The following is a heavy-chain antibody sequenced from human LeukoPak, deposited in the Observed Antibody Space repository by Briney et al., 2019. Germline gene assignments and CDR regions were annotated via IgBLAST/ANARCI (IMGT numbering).Heavy chain of an antibody. V-gene: IGHV3-7*01. CDR3: ARDHNVADV. J-gene: IGHJ3*01. CDR1: GFTFSHYW. D-gene: IGHD2-8*01. CDR2: LNQDGSVQ. Sequence: GGSLRLSCEASGFTFSHYWMTWYRQAPGKGLEWVANLNQDGSVQAYGDSVRGRFTISRDNAKNSVYIQMSSLRVEDTAMYYCARDHNVADVWGQGTMVTVSS.